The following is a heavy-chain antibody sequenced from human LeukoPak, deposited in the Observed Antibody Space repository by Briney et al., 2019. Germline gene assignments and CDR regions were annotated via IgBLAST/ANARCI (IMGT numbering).Heavy chain of an antibody. V-gene: IGHV3-7*01. Sequence: PGGSLRLSCAASGFTFSSYWMSWVRQAPGKGLEWVANIKQDGSEKYYVDSVKGRFTISRDNAKNSLYLQMNSLRAEDTAVYYCARDPYYDFWSGYYTGIDYWGQGTLVTVSS. D-gene: IGHD3-3*01. J-gene: IGHJ4*02. CDR2: IKQDGSEK. CDR1: GFTFSSYW. CDR3: ARDPYYDFWSGYYTGIDY.